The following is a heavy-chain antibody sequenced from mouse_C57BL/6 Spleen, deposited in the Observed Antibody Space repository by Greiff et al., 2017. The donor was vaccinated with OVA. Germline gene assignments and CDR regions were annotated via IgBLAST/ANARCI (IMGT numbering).Heavy chain of an antibody. CDR1: GFSLSTSGMG. Sequence: QVTLKESGPGILQPSQTLSLTCSFSGFSLSTSGMGVGWIRQPSGKGLEWLAHIWWGDAKYYNPALKSRPPISKDTSKTQVIRTIASVVTADTATDYCAQIAPRVTTKYYFDYWGQGTTLTVSS. J-gene: IGHJ2*01. CDR3: AQIAPRVTTKYYFDY. CDR2: IWWGDAK. V-gene: IGHV8-8*01. D-gene: IGHD2-3*01.